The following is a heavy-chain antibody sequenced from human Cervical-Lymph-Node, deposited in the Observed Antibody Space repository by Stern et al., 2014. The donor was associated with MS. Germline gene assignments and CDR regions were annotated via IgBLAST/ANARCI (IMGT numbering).Heavy chain of an antibody. V-gene: IGHV2-5*02. CDR2: IYLDDDK. CDR3: AARGGFCGGGSCSSAGFDF. CDR1: GFSLNSAGVG. D-gene: IGHD2-15*01. J-gene: IGHJ3*01. Sequence: QVTLRESGPTLVKPTQTLTLTCALSGFSLNSAGVGVGWIRQPPGKALEWLAVIYLDDDKRHRPSLKTRITITKDTSKIHVVLTLTNMDPMDTGTYYCAARGGFCGGGSCSSAGFDFWGQGTMVSVSS.